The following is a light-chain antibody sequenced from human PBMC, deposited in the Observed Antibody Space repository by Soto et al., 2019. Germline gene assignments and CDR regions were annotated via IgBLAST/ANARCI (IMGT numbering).Light chain of an antibody. CDR3: CSYTISRTYV. CDR1: SSDVGSYNL. CDR2: EGS. J-gene: IGLJ1*01. Sequence: QSALTQPASVSGSPGQSITISCTGTSSDVGSYNLVSWYQQHPGKAPKLMIYEGSKRPSGVSNRFSGSKSGNTASLTISGLQAEDEADYYCCSYTISRTYVFGTGTKLTVL. V-gene: IGLV2-14*02.